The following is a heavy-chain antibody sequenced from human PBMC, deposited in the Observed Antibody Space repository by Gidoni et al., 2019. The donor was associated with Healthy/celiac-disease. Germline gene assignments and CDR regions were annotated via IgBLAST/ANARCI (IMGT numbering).Heavy chain of an antibody. J-gene: IGHJ4*02. CDR3: ATLPYYYDSSGYYPIDY. D-gene: IGHD3-22*01. CDR1: GYTLTALT. Sequence: QVQLVQSGAEVKKPGASVKVSCKVSGYTLTALTMHWVRQAPGKGLEWMGGFDPEDGETIYAQKFQGRVTMTEDTSTDTAYMELSSLRSEDTAVYYCATLPYYYDSSGYYPIDYWGQGTLVTVSS. V-gene: IGHV1-24*01. CDR2: FDPEDGET.